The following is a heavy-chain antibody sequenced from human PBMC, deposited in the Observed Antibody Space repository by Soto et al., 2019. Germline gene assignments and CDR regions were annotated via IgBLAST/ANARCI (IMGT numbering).Heavy chain of an antibody. V-gene: IGHV3-48*02. CDR3: AGPGPGGWFDP. CDR1: GFTFSSYS. CDR2: ISSSSSTI. Sequence: GGSLRLSCAASGFTFSSYSMNWVRQAPGKGLEWVSYISSSSSTIYYADSVKGRCTISRDNSKNSRYLQMDSLGEEDTAGYYFAGPGPGGWFDPWGQGTLVTVSS. J-gene: IGHJ5*02. D-gene: IGHD3-10*01.